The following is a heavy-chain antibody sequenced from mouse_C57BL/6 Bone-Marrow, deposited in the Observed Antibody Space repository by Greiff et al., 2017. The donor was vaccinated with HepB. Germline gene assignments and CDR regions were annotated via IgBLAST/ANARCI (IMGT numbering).Heavy chain of an antibody. D-gene: IGHD2-1*01. CDR3: VRVDGNYLAWFDY. J-gene: IGHJ3*01. CDR2: ISYSGST. Sequence: EVQRVESGPGLAKPSQTLSLTCSATGYSITSDYWNWIRKFPGNKLEYMGYISYSGSTYYYPTLKSRISITRDTTKNQYYMQLNSVTTEDTATYYCVRVDGNYLAWFDYWGQGTMVTVSA. V-gene: IGHV3-8*01. CDR1: GYSITSDY.